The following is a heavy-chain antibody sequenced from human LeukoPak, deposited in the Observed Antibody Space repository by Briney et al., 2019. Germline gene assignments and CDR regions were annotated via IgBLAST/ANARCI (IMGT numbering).Heavy chain of an antibody. J-gene: IGHJ5*02. V-gene: IGHV3-7*01. CDR1: GFTFSSYW. D-gene: IGHD6-19*01. CDR2: IKQDGSEK. Sequence: PGGSLRLSRAASGFTFSSYWMSWVRQAPGKGLEWVANIKQDGSEKYYVDSVKGRFTISRDNAKNSLYLQMNSLRAEDTAVYYCASEGQWLVNWFDLWGQGTLVTVSS. CDR3: ASEGQWLVNWFDL.